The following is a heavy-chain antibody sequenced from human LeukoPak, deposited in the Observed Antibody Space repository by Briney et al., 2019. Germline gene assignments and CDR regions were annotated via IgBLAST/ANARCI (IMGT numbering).Heavy chain of an antibody. CDR1: GFTFSSYA. CDR3: AKSSGYSYGEPFDY. J-gene: IGHJ4*02. V-gene: IGHV3-23*01. Sequence: PGGSLRLSCAASGFTFSSYAMSWVRQAPGKGLEWVSAISGSGGSTYYADSVKGRFTISRDNSKNALYLQMNSLRAEDTAVYYCAKSSGYSYGEPFDYWGQGTLVTVSS. D-gene: IGHD5-18*01. CDR2: ISGSGGST.